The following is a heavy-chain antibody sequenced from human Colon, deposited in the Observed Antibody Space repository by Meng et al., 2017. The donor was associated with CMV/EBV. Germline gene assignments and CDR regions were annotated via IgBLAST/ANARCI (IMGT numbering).Heavy chain of an antibody. CDR1: GFTFSSYS. Sequence: GESLKISCAASGFTFSSYSMNWVRQAPGKGLEWVSSISSSSSYIYYADSVKGRFTISRDNAKNSLYLQMNSLRAEDTTVYYCAGHERFGELFDAFDIWGQGTMVTVSS. V-gene: IGHV3-21*01. D-gene: IGHD3-10*01. CDR3: AGHERFGELFDAFDI. CDR2: ISSSSSYI. J-gene: IGHJ3*02.